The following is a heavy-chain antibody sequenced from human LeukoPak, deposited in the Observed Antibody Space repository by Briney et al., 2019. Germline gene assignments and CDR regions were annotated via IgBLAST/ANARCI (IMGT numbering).Heavy chain of an antibody. D-gene: IGHD5-12*01. J-gene: IGHJ4*02. V-gene: IGHV3-20*04. CDR1: GFTFDDYA. CDR3: AKDKRYSGYDPFDY. Sequence: PGGSLRLSCAASGFTFDDYAMSWVRQAPGKGLEWVSGINWNAGSTGYADSVKGRFTISRDNAKNYLYLQMNSLRTEDTALYYCAKDKRYSGYDPFDYWGQGTLVTVSS. CDR2: INWNAGST.